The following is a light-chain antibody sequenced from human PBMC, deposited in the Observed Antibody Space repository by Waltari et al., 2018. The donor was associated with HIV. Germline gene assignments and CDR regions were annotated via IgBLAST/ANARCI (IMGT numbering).Light chain of an antibody. CDR3: QSYDNALSGSL. Sequence: QSVLTQPPSVSGAPGQRVTISCTGTTSNIGAGYDVRWYQQLPGTAPKLLVFGNTKRPSGVPDRFSGSKSGTSASLAITGLQAGDEGDYYCQSYDNALSGSLFGGGTKVTVL. V-gene: IGLV1-40*01. CDR2: GNT. CDR1: TSNIGAGYD. J-gene: IGLJ2*01.